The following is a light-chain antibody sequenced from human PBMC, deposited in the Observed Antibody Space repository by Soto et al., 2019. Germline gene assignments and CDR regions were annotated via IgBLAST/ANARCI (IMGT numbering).Light chain of an antibody. J-gene: IGKJ1*01. Sequence: EIVMTQSPLSLPVSPGEPASISCRSSQSILHSNGYNYLDWYLQKPGQSPQFLIYLGSNRASGVPDRFSGSGSGTDFTLKISRVEAEDVGVYYCMQALQTPWTFGQGTKVDIK. V-gene: IGKV2-28*01. CDR3: MQALQTPWT. CDR2: LGS. CDR1: QSILHSNGYNY.